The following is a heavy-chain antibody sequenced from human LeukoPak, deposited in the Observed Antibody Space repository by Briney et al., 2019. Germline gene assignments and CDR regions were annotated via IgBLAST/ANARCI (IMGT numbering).Heavy chain of an antibody. CDR2: IYYSGST. Sequence: MPSETLSLTCTVSGGSISSYYWSWIRQPPGKGLEWIGYIYYSGSTNYNPSLKSRVTISVDTSKNQFSLKLSSVTAADTAVYYCARTEYSSRFDPWGQGTLVTVSS. J-gene: IGHJ5*02. CDR3: ARTEYSSRFDP. V-gene: IGHV4-59*01. CDR1: GGSISSYY. D-gene: IGHD6-6*01.